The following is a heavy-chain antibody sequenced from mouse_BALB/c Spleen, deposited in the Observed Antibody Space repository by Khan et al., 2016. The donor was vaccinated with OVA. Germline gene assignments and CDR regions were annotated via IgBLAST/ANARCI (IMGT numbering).Heavy chain of an antibody. CDR2: INPHFGET. CDR1: GYSFTGYF. CDR3: ARVYGSDFDY. V-gene: IGHV1-20*02. D-gene: IGHD1-1*01. J-gene: IGHJ2*01. Sequence: EVQLQQSGPELVKPGASVKISCKASGYSFTGYFMNWVMQSHGKSLEWIGRINPHFGETFYNPQFQEKATLTVDESSSTAHMELRSLASEDSAVYYCARVYGSDFDYWGQGTALTVSS.